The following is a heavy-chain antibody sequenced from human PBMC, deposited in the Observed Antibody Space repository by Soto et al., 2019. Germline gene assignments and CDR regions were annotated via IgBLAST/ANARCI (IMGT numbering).Heavy chain of an antibody. D-gene: IGHD3-22*01. CDR2: LYSDGRA. V-gene: IGHV3-53*01. CDR1: GFSVSSNY. J-gene: IGHJ4*02. Sequence: GSLRLSCAASGFSVSSNYLTWVRQAPGKGLKWVSVLYSDGRAYYADSVKGRFTISRDNSKNSVYLQMNTLRDEDTAVYYCARGLGRDYLDNRGYFHLDYWGQGTLVTVSS. CDR3: ARGLGRDYLDNRGYFHLDY.